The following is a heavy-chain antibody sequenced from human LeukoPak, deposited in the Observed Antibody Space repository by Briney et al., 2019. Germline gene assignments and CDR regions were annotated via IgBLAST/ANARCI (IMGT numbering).Heavy chain of an antibody. D-gene: IGHD2-2*02. J-gene: IGHJ4*02. CDR1: GFTSSNYW. CDR3: ARFVSHKYLPDY. CDR2: IKDDGSEE. Sequence: GGSLRLSCAASGFTSSNYWMSWVRQAPGKGLEWVANIKDDGSEEYYVDSVKGRFTISRDNAKNSLYLQMNSLRAEDTAVYYCARFVSHKYLPDYWGQGTLVTVSS. V-gene: IGHV3-7*01.